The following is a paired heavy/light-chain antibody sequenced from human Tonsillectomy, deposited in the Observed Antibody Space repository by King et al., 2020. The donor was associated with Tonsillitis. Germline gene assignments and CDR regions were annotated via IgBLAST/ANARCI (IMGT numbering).Light chain of an antibody. Sequence: DIVMTQSPLSLPVTPGEPASISCRSSQSLLHSNGYNYLDWYLQKPGQSPQLLIYLGSNRAAGVPDRFSGSGSGTDFTLKISRVEAEDVGVYYCMQVLHTPLTFGPGTKVDI. CDR1: QSLLHSNGYNY. V-gene: IGKV2-28*01. CDR3: MQVLHTPLT. J-gene: IGKJ3*01. CDR2: LGS.
Heavy chain of an antibody. V-gene: IGHV2-5*02. CDR3: AHRQRGYAAPGPARDY. D-gene: IGHD2-2*01. CDR1: GFSLSTDGVG. CDR2: IYWDDDK. J-gene: IGHJ4*02. Sequence: QITLKESGPTLVKPTQTLTLTCTFSGFSLSTDGVGVGWIRQPPGKALEWLALIYWDDDKRYTPSLRSRLTITKDTSKNQVVLTMTNMDPVDTATYFCAHRQRGYAAPGPARDYWGQGILVTVSS.